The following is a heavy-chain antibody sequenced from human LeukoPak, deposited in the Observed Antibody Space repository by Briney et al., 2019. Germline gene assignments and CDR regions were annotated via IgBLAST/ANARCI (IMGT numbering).Heavy chain of an antibody. V-gene: IGHV4-39*01. J-gene: IGHJ6*02. Sequence: SETLSLTCTVSGGSISSSSYYWGWIRQPPGKGLEWIGSIYYSGSTYYNPSLKSRVTISVDTFKNQFSLKLSSVTAADTAVYYCARRLLNPYYDFWSGYPKSYGMDVWGQGTTVTVSS. CDR1: GGSISSSSYY. CDR2: IYYSGST. CDR3: ARRLLNPYYDFWSGYPKSYGMDV. D-gene: IGHD3-3*01.